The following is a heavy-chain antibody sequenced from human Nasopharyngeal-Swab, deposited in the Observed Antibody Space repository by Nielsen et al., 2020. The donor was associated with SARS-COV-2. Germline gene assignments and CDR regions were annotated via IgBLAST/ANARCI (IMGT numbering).Heavy chain of an antibody. D-gene: IGHD3-3*01. Sequence: SVKVSCKASGYTFTSYYMHWVRQAPGQGLEWMGIINPSGGSTSYAQKFQGRVTMTRDTSTSTVYMELSSLRSEDTAVYYCARATYYDFWSGYYTALGGMDVWGQGTTVTVSS. V-gene: IGHV1-46*01. CDR3: ARATYYDFWSGYYTALGGMDV. CDR2: INPSGGST. CDR1: GYTFTSYY. J-gene: IGHJ6*02.